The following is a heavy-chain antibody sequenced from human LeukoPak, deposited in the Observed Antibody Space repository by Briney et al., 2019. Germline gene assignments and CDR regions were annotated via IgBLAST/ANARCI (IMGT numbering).Heavy chain of an antibody. V-gene: IGHV1-69*01. CDR2: IIPIFGTS. D-gene: IGHD2-2*01. CDR1: GGTFSRYA. CDR3: ARLFTPRYCSTSSCYWKGWFDP. Sequence: SVKVSCKASGGTFSRYAFTWVRQAPGQGLEWMGGIIPIFGTSSYAQKFQGRVTITSDEFTSTVSMDLSSLRSEDTAVYYCARLFTPRYCSTSSCYWKGWFDPWGQGTLVTVSS. J-gene: IGHJ5*02.